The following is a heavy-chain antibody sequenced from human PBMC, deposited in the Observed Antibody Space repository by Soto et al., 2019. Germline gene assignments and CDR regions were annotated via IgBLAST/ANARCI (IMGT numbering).Heavy chain of an antibody. D-gene: IGHD3-16*01. V-gene: IGHV4-59*01. J-gene: IGHJ4*02. CDR2: IYSSGST. CDR3: ARVIGGRKLFDY. CDR1: GGSISNYY. Sequence: PSETLSLTCTVSGGSISNYYWNWIRQSPGKGLEWIGYIYSSGSTHYNPSLQNRVTISIDTSKNQVSLKVTSVAAADTALYYCARVIGGRKLFDYWGQGTLVTVSS.